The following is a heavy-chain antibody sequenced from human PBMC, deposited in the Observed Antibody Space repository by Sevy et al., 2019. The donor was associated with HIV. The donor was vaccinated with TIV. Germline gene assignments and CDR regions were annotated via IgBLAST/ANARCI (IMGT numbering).Heavy chain of an antibody. V-gene: IGHV4-4*07. Sequence: SETLSLTCTVSGGSISSYYWSWIRQPAGKGLEWIGRIYTSGSTNYNPSLKSRVTMSVDTSKNQFSLKLSSVTAADTAVDYCARAPYYYGSGSYPYYYYYYGMDVWGQGTTVTVSS. CDR3: ARAPYYYGSGSYPYYYYYYGMDV. CDR1: GGSISSYY. CDR2: IYTSGST. J-gene: IGHJ6*02. D-gene: IGHD3-10*01.